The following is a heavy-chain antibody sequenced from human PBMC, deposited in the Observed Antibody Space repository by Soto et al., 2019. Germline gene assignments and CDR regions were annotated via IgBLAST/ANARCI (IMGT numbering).Heavy chain of an antibody. V-gene: IGHV1-69*06. CDR2: IIPIFGTA. D-gene: IGHD3-10*01. J-gene: IGHJ6*02. CDR1: GDTFSSYA. Sequence: ASVKVSCKASGDTFSSYAISWVRQAPGQGLEWMGGIIPIFGTANYAQKFQGRVTITADKSTSTAYMELSSLRSEDTAVYYCARDNGLVLLASTRYYQYYNCMDLWGQGTTVTVSS. CDR3: ARDNGLVLLASTRYYQYYNCMDL.